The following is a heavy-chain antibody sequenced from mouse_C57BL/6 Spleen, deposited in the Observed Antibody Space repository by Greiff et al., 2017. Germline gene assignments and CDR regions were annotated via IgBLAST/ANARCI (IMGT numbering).Heavy chain of an antibody. J-gene: IGHJ3*01. V-gene: IGHV1-64*01. D-gene: IGHD2-1*01. CDR3: AREGLLEAY. CDR1: GYTFTSYW. Sequence: VQLQQPGAELVKPGASVKLSCKASGYTFTSYWMPWVKQRPGQGLEWLGMIHPNSGSTNYNEKFTSKATLTVDKSSSTAYMQLSSLTSEDSAVYYCAREGLLEAYWGQGTLVTVSA. CDR2: IHPNSGST.